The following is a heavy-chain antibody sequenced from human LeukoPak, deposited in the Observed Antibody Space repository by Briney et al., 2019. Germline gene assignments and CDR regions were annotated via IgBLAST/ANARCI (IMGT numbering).Heavy chain of an antibody. CDR3: ARGDFIVVVTILPGHY. J-gene: IGHJ4*02. CDR2: ISHDGSNK. Sequence: QPGGSLRLSCVASGFTFSTYGMHWVRQTPGKGLEWVAVISHDGSNKYYADSVKGRFTIARDNSKNTLYLQMSSLTIEDTAVYYCARGDFIVVVTILPGHYWGQGTLVTVSS. D-gene: IGHD2-21*02. CDR1: GFTFSTYG. V-gene: IGHV3-30*06.